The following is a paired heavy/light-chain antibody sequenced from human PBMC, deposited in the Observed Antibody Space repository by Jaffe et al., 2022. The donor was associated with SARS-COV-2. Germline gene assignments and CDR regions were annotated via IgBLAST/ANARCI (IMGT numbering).Light chain of an antibody. CDR1: QSVSSY. Sequence: EIVLTQSPATLSLSPGERATLSCRASQSVSSYLAWYQQKPGQAPRLLIYDASNRATGIPARFSGSGSGTDFTLTISSLEPEDFAVYYCQQRSNWPPSFGQGTRLEIK. CDR2: DAS. J-gene: IGKJ5*01. CDR3: QQRSNWPPS. V-gene: IGKV3-11*01.
Heavy chain of an antibody. Sequence: EVQLVESGGGLVKPGGSLRLSCAASGFTFSNAWMSWVRQAPGKGLEWVGRIKSKTDGGTTDYAAPVKGRFTISRDDSKNTLYLQMNSLKTEDTAVYYCTTSPDYSSSWYYYYYGMDVWGQGTTVTVSS. D-gene: IGHD6-13*01. CDR3: TTSPDYSSSWYYYYYGMDV. CDR2: IKSKTDGGTT. J-gene: IGHJ6*02. CDR1: GFTFSNAW. V-gene: IGHV3-15*01.